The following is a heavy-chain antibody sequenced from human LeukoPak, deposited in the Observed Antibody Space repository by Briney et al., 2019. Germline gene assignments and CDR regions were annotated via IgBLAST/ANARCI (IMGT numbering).Heavy chain of an antibody. J-gene: IGHJ4*02. Sequence: PGGSLRLSCAASGFTFSSYGMHWVRQAPGKGLEWVAVISYDGSNKYYADSVKGRFTISRDNSKNTLYLQMNSLRAEDTAVYYCVNHRSYYFDYWGQGTLVTVSS. CDR3: VNHRSYYFDY. CDR1: GFTFSSYG. CDR2: ISYDGSNK. D-gene: IGHD1-26*01. V-gene: IGHV3-30*03.